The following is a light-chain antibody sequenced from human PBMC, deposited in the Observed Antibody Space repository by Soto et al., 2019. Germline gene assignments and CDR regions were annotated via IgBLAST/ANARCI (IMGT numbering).Light chain of an antibody. Sequence: RTQAPSTMSPSVGDRVTITCRASQSISSYLAWYQQKPGQAPRLLIYGASSRATGIPARFSGSGSGTEFTLTISSLQSEDFAVYYCQQYNNWPITFGQGTRLEIK. CDR1: QSISSY. V-gene: IGKV3D-15*01. J-gene: IGKJ5*01. CDR2: GAS. CDR3: QQYNNWPIT.